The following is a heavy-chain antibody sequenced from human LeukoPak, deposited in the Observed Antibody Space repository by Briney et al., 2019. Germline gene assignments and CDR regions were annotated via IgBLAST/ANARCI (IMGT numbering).Heavy chain of an antibody. CDR2: IKPNSGGT. V-gene: IGHV1-2*02. D-gene: IGHD3-22*01. J-gene: IGHJ4*02. Sequence: GASVKVSCKASGYTFIDYYMHWVRQAPGQGLEWMGWIKPNSGGTNSAQKFQGRVTMTRDTSISTAYMELSGLRSDDTAVYYCARDGHDSSGYYPDYWGQGTLVTVSS. CDR1: GYTFIDYY. CDR3: ARDGHDSSGYYPDY.